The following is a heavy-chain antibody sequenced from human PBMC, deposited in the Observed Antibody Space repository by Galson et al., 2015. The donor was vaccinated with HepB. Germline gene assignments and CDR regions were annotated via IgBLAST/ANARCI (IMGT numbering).Heavy chain of an antibody. CDR1: GFIFSSYA. D-gene: IGHD3-10*01. CDR2: ISAPGTRT. CDR3: AREYGGRFDY. J-gene: IGHJ4*02. V-gene: IGHV3-23*01. Sequence: ASGFIFSSYAVSWVRQAPGKGLEWVSLISAPGTRTYYADSVKGRFTVSRDHSENTLSLQMDNLRAEDTAIYYCAREYGGRFDYWGQGTLVTVSS.